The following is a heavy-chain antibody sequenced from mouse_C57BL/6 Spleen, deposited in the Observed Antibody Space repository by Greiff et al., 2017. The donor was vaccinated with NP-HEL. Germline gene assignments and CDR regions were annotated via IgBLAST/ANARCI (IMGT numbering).Heavy chain of an antibody. D-gene: IGHD1-1*01. CDR2: FYPGSGSI. V-gene: IGHV1-62-2*01. J-gene: IGHJ2*01. CDR3: ARHEGNYYGSSSHFDY. CDR1: GYTFTEYT. Sequence: VQLQQSGAELVKPGASVKLSCKASGYTFTEYTIHWVKQRSGQGLEWIGWFYPGSGSIKYNEKFKDKATLTADKSSRTVYMELSRLTSEDSAVYFCARHEGNYYGSSSHFDYWGQGTTLTVSS.